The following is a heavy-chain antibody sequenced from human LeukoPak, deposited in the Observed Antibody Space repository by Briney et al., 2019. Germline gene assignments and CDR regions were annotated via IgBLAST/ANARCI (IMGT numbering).Heavy chain of an antibody. J-gene: IGHJ4*02. V-gene: IGHV1-8*01. CDR3: ARDLNALLWFGESLDY. CDR2: MNPNSGNT. D-gene: IGHD3-10*01. CDR1: GYTFTSYD. Sequence: ASVKVSCKASGYTFTSYDINWVRQATGQGLEWMGWMNPNSGNTGYAQKFQGRVTMTRNTSISTAYMELSSLRSEDTAVYYCARDLNALLWFGESLDYWGQGTLVTVSS.